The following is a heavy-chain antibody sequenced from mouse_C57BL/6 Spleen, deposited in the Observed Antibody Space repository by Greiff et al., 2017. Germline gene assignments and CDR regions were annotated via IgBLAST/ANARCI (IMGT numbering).Heavy chain of an antibody. CDR1: GFSLTSYA. V-gene: IGHV2-9-1*01. Sequence: VKLMESGPGLVAPSQSLSITCTVSGFSLTSYAISWVRQPPGKGLEWLGVIWTGGGTNYNSALKSRLSISKDNSKSQVFLKMNSLQTDDTARYYCARNDGYYSYYAMDYWGQGTSVTVSS. J-gene: IGHJ4*01. D-gene: IGHD2-3*01. CDR2: IWTGGGT. CDR3: ARNDGYYSYYAMDY.